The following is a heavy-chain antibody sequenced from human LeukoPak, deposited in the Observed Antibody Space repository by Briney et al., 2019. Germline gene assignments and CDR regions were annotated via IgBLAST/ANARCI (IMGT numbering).Heavy chain of an antibody. CDR2: IYYSGST. CDR1: GGSISSHY. V-gene: IGHV4-59*11. CDR3: ARGGRWGITIFGVGYMDV. Sequence: PSETLSLTCTVSGGSISSHYWSWIRQPPGKGLEWIGYIYYSGSTNYNPSLKSRVTISVDTSKNQFSLKLSSVTAADTAVYYCARGGRWGITIFGVGYMDVWGKGTTVTVSS. D-gene: IGHD3-3*01. J-gene: IGHJ6*04.